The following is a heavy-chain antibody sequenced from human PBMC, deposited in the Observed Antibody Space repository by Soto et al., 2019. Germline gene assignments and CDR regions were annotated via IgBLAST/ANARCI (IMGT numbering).Heavy chain of an antibody. CDR1: GFTFSNYA. CDR2: INTGGDKT. D-gene: IGHD2-2*01. Sequence: VQLLESGGGLVQPGGSLRLSCAASGFTFSNYAMAWVRQAPGKGLEWVSAINTGGDKTYYADSMKGRFTISRDNSKNTLYLQMHSLRGEDTATYYCAKKMYHQFESWGQGTLLTVSS. V-gene: IGHV3-23*01. J-gene: IGHJ4*02. CDR3: AKKMYHQFES.